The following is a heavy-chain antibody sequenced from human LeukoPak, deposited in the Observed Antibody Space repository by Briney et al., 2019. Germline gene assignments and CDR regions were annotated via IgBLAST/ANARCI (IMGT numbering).Heavy chain of an antibody. J-gene: IGHJ5*02. CDR1: GFIFSSYA. D-gene: IGHD3-10*01. Sequence: PGGSLRLSCAASGFIFSSYAMSWVRQAPGKGLEWVSAISGSGGSTYYADSVKGRFTISRDNSKNTLYLQMNSLRAEDTAVYYCAKGLLWFGENNWFDPWGQGTLVTVSS. V-gene: IGHV3-23*01. CDR2: ISGSGGST. CDR3: AKGLLWFGENNWFDP.